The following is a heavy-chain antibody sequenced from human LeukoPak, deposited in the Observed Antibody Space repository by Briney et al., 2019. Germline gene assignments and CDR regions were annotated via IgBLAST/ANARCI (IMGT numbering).Heavy chain of an antibody. CDR2: FGTSSTTI. CDR3: ARFAAGGSYYYYMDV. J-gene: IGHJ6*03. V-gene: IGHV3-48*01. Sequence: GGSLRLSCAASGFTLNTYTMNWVRQPPGRGWGWVSNFGTSSTTIYYADSVKGRFTISRDNAKNSLYLQMNSLRADDTAVYYCARFAAGGSYYYYMDVWGKGTTVTVSS. D-gene: IGHD6-25*01. CDR1: GFTLNTYT.